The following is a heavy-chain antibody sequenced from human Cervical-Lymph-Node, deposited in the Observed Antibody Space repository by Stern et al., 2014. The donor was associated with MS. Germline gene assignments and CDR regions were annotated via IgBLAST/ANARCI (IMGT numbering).Heavy chain of an antibody. CDR2: INWSGGNT. CDR3: AKDINDYWSGPADY. J-gene: IGHJ4*02. V-gene: IGHV3-9*01. CDR1: GFTFADHA. Sequence: EVQLVESGGGLVPPGRSLRLSCAASGFTFADHAMHWVRQAPGKGLAWVSGINWSGGNTGYADVVEGRFTISRDNAKNSLYLQINSLRVEDTAFYYCAKDINDYWSGPADYWGQGTLVTVSS. D-gene: IGHD3-3*01.